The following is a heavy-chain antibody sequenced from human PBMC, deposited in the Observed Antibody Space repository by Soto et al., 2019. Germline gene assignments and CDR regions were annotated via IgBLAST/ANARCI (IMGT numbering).Heavy chain of an antibody. V-gene: IGHV4-59*01. D-gene: IGHD1-1*01. J-gene: IGHJ4*02. CDR3: AKWNEMKRSFDD. Sequence: QVQLQESGPGLVKPSETLSLTCTVSAGSITNYYWNWIRQPPEKGLEWIGFIHHSGNSMSNPSLRSRLNMSVDTTEGQISLNLRAVTAADTAVYYCAKWNEMKRSFDDWGQGILVTVSS. CDR2: IHHSGNS. CDR1: AGSITNYY.